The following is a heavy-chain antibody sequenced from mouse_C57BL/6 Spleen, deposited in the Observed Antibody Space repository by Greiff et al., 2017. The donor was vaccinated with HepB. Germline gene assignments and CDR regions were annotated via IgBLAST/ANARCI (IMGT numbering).Heavy chain of an antibody. CDR3: ARATFITTVVDYAMDY. V-gene: IGHV1-61*01. CDR1: GYTFTSYW. CDR2: IYPSQSET. D-gene: IGHD1-1*01. J-gene: IGHJ4*01. Sequence: QVQLQQPGAELVRPGASVKLSCKASGYTFTSYWMDWVKQRPGQGLEWIGNIYPSQSETHYNQKFKDKATLTVDKSSSTAYMQLNSLTSEDSAVSYCARATFITTVVDYAMDYWGQGTSVTVSS.